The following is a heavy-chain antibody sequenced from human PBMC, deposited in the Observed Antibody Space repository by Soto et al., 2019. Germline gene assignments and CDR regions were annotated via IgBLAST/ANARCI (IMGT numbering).Heavy chain of an antibody. Sequence: ASVKVSCKASGYTFTSYDINWVRQATGQGLEWMGWMNPNSGNTGYAQKFQGRVTMTRNTSISTAYMELSSLRSEDTAVYYCARGQKKRVVIIRGYYYYYYMDVWGKGTTVTVSS. V-gene: IGHV1-8*01. D-gene: IGHD3-3*01. J-gene: IGHJ6*03. CDR3: ARGQKKRVVIIRGYYYYYYMDV. CDR2: MNPNSGNT. CDR1: GYTFTSYD.